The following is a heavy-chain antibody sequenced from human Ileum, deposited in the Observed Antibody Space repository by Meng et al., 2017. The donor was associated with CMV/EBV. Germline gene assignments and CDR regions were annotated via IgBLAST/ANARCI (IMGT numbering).Heavy chain of an antibody. CDR2: IYTSGSS. D-gene: IGHD1-26*01. Sequence: QVQLQQSGPGRVKPSATLSLTCTVSGGSISGHYWTWIRQPAGKGLEWIGRIYTSGSSNYNPSLKSRVTMSVDTSKNQFSLKLRSVTAADTAMYYCARGSGSYPPFDYWGQGTLVTVSS. CDR1: GGSISGHY. V-gene: IGHV4-4*07. CDR3: ARGSGSYPPFDY. J-gene: IGHJ4*02.